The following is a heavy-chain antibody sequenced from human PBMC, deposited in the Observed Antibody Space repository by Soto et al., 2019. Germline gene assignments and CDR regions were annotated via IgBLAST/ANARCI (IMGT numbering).Heavy chain of an antibody. CDR2: VHYSGST. D-gene: IGHD4-17*01. CDR1: SGSISGTSYY. V-gene: IGHV4-39*01. CDR3: ASFSGATYGDYGGGINY. J-gene: IGHJ4*02. Sequence: SETLSLTCTVSSGSISGTSYYWAWIRQPPGKGLECIGSVHYSGSTDYNPSLKSRVTISVDTSKNQFSLKLTSVTAADTAVYFCASFSGATYGDYGGGINYWGQGTLGTVSS.